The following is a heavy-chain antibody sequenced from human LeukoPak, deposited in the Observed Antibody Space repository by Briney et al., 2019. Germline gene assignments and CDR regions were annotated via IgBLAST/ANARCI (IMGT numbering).Heavy chain of an antibody. CDR1: GFTFSSYW. Sequence: GGSLRLSCAASGFTFSSYWMSWVRQAPGKGLEWVANIKQDGSEKYYVDSVMGRFTVSRDNAKNSIFLQMNSLRAEDTAVYYCTRDCGGDCLTRWYFDLWGRGTLVTVSS. J-gene: IGHJ2*01. CDR3: TRDCGGDCLTRWYFDL. V-gene: IGHV3-7*01. D-gene: IGHD2-21*02. CDR2: IKQDGSEK.